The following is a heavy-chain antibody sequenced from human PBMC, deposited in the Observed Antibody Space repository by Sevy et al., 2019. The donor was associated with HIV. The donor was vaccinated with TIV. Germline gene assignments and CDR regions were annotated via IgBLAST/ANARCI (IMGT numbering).Heavy chain of an antibody. Sequence: GESLKISCQGSGYSFTSHWIGWVRHMPGKGLEWMGIIYPEDSETRYSPSFQGQVTFSADKSISTAYLQWSSLKASDTAMYYCATSRSGYFDSSGYYINWGQGTLVTVSS. V-gene: IGHV5-51*01. CDR3: ATSRSGYFDSSGYYIN. CDR1: GYSFTSHW. CDR2: IYPEDSET. D-gene: IGHD3-22*01. J-gene: IGHJ4*02.